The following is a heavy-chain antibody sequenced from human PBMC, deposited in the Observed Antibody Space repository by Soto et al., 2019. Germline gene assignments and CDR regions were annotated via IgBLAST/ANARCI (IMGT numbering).Heavy chain of an antibody. J-gene: IGHJ5*02. Sequence: PSETLSLTCTVSGGSISSYYWSWIRQPPGKGLEWIGYIYYSGSTNYNPSLKSRVTISVDTSKNQFSLKLSSVTAADTAVYYCARLRPGMFGWFDPWGQGTLVTVSS. V-gene: IGHV4-59*08. CDR3: ARLRPGMFGWFDP. CDR1: GGSISSYY. CDR2: IYYSGST. D-gene: IGHD3-10*02.